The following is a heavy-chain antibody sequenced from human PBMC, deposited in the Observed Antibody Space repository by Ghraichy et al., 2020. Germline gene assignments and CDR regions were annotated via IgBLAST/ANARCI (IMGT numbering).Heavy chain of an antibody. J-gene: IGHJ5*02. CDR1: GGSISSSSYY. V-gene: IGHV4-39*01. Sequence: SETLSLTCTVSGGSISSSSYYWGWIRQPPGKGLEWIGSIYYSGSTYYNPSLKSRVTISVDTSKNQFSLKLSSVTAADTAVYYCARVYGSGSYRWFDPWGQGTLDTVSS. CDR3: ARVYGSGSYRWFDP. CDR2: IYYSGST. D-gene: IGHD3-10*01.